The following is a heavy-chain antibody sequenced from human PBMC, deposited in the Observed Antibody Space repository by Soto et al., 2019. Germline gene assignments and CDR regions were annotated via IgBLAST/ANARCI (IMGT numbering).Heavy chain of an antibody. CDR2: ISHSGTT. Sequence: PSETLSLTCALYGGSFGDYYWSWIRQPPGKGLEWIGEISHSGTTNYNPSLKSRVTISVDTSKNQLSLNLSSVTAADTAVYYCARGLGVGYYYSGMDVWGQGTTVTVSS. CDR1: GGSFGDYY. V-gene: IGHV4-34*01. D-gene: IGHD3-10*01. CDR3: ARGLGVGYYYSGMDV. J-gene: IGHJ6*02.